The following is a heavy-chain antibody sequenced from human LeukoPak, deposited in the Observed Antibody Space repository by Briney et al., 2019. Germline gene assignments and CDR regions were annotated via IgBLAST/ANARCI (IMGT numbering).Heavy chain of an antibody. J-gene: IGHJ3*01. V-gene: IGHV1-69*13. CDR3: ARQGYTNNLGGYFGDKDDGFDL. D-gene: IGHD3-9*01. CDR1: GGTFSSYI. Sequence: ASVKVSCKASGGTFSSYIITWVRQAPGQGLEWMGRIIPIFGTPDYAQKFQGRVTITADESTSTAYMELSRLRFEDTAVYYCARQGYTNNLGGYFGDKDDGFDLWGQGTMVTVSS. CDR2: IIPIFGTP.